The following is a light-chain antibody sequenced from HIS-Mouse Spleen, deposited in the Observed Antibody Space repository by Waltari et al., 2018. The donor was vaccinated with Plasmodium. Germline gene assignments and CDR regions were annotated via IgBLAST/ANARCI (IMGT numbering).Light chain of an antibody. V-gene: IGKV3-11*01. Sequence: EIVLTQSPATLSLSPGERATLSCRASQSVSSYLAWYQQKPGQAPRLLIYDASNRATGIPARFSGRGSGTDVTLTISSLEPEDFAVYYCQQRSNWPITFGPGTKVDIK. CDR3: QQRSNWPIT. CDR1: QSVSSY. CDR2: DAS. J-gene: IGKJ3*01.